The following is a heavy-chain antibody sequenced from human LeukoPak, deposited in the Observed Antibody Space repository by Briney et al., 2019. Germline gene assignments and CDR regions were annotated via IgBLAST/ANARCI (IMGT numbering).Heavy chain of an antibody. CDR1: GFTFTSYA. J-gene: IGHJ4*02. D-gene: IGHD3-9*01. CDR3: VTVAGSTGYYPEY. V-gene: IGHV3-23*01. Sequence: PGGSLRLSCVASGFTFTSYAMSWVRQAPGTGLEWVAAISANAASTYYADSVKGRFAISRDSSKNTLSLQMNSLRAEDSAVYYCVTVAGSTGYYPEYWGQGALVTVSS. CDR2: ISANAAST.